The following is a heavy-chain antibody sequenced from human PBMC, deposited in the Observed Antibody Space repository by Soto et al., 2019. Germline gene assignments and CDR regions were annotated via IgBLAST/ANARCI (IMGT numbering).Heavy chain of an antibody. V-gene: IGHV3-74*01. CDR2: INSDGSST. Sequence: GGSLRLSCAASGFTFSSYWMHWVRQAPGKGLVWVSRINSDGSSTSYADSVKGRFTISRDNAKNTLYLQMNSLRAEDTAVYYCAIRASYYDSNGYFDYWGQGTLVTVSS. CDR1: GFTFSSYW. D-gene: IGHD3-22*01. J-gene: IGHJ4*02. CDR3: AIRASYYDSNGYFDY.